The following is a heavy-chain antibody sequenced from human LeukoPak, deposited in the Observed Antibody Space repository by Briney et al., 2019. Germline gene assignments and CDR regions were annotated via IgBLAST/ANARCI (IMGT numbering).Heavy chain of an antibody. CDR1: GFTFSSYG. CDR2: ISKDGSSK. CDR3: AKDAGVAAAGSLDY. J-gene: IGHJ4*01. D-gene: IGHD6-13*01. Sequence: GGSLRLSCAAAGFTFSSYGMHWVRQTPGKGLEWVTVISKDGSSKFYADSVKGRFTISGDNSKNTLYLQMNSLRAEDTALYYCAKDAGVAAAGSLDYWGQEPWSPSPQ. V-gene: IGHV3-30*18.